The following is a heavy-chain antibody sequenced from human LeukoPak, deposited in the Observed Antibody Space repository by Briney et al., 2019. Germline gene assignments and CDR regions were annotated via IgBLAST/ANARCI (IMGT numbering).Heavy chain of an antibody. CDR3: ARYDEASSSSYWFDP. V-gene: IGHV4-59*08. D-gene: IGHD6-13*01. J-gene: IGHJ5*02. CDR2: IYYSGST. Sequence: PSETLSLTCTVSGGSISSYYWSWIRQPPGKGLEWIGYIYYSGSTNYNPPLKSRVTISVDTSKNQFSLKLSSVTAADTAVYYCARYDEASSSSYWFDPWGQGTLVTVSS. CDR1: GGSISSYY.